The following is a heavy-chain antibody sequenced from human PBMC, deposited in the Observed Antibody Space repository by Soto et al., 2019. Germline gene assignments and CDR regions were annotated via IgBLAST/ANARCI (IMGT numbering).Heavy chain of an antibody. Sequence: PGGSLRLSCAASGFIFSNYGMHWVRQAPGKGLEWVAFIWYDGSNKYYADSVEGRFTISRDNSKNTVYLQMNSLRLEDTAVYYCARGPSYSDSYFDHWGQGTLVTVSS. CDR3: ARGPSYSDSYFDH. CDR2: IWYDGSNK. J-gene: IGHJ4*02. V-gene: IGHV3-30*02. D-gene: IGHD4-17*01. CDR1: GFIFSNYG.